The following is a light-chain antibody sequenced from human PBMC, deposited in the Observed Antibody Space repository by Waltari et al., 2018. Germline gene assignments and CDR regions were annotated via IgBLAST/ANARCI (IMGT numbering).Light chain of an antibody. CDR2: WSS. V-gene: IGKV4-1*01. CDR3: QQYQSTPFT. CDR1: QTISSYSTNKNY. Sequence: DVVMTQSPDSLAVSLGERATIHCKSSQTISSYSTNKNYLTWYQQKPGQPHKLLIYWSSTREAGVPDRFSGSVSGTDFTLTISSLQAEDVATYYCQQYQSTPFTFGPGTKVDIK. J-gene: IGKJ3*01.